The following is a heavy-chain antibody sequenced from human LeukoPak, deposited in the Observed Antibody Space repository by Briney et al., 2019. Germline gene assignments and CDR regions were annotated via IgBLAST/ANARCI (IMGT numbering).Heavy chain of an antibody. V-gene: IGHV3-30-3*01. CDR3: ARALRYYYGSGSYYNVDY. D-gene: IGHD3-10*01. J-gene: IGHJ4*02. CDR1: GFTFSSYA. CDR2: ISYDGSNK. Sequence: GGSLRLSCAASGFTFSSYAMHWVRQAPGKGLEWVAVISYDGSNKYYADSVKGRLTISRDNSKNTLYLQMNSLRAEDTAVYYCARALRYYYGSGSYYNVDYWGQGTLVTVSS.